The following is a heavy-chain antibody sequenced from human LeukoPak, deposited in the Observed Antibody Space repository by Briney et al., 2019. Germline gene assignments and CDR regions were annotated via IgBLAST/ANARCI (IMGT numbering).Heavy chain of an antibody. D-gene: IGHD1-26*01. J-gene: IGHJ4*02. V-gene: IGHV3-21*01. CDR2: ISSSSSYI. CDR1: GFTFSSYS. Sequence: GGSLRLSCAASGFTFSSYSMNWVRQAPGKGLEWVSSISSSSSYIYYADAVKGRFTISRDNAKNSLYLQMNSLRAEDTAVYYCARERSGSYAFDYWGQGTLVTVSS. CDR3: ARERSGSYAFDY.